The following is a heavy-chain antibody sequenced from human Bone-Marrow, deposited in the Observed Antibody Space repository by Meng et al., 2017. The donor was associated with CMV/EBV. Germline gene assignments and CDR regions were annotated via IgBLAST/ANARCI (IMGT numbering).Heavy chain of an antibody. D-gene: IGHD3-3*01. CDR1: GFTFSSYS. CDR2: ISSSSSYI. V-gene: IGHV3-21*01. CDR3: ARGSFTIFGVVTQYGMDV. J-gene: IGHJ6*02. Sequence: ETLSLTCAASGFTFSSYSMNWVRQAPGKGLEWVSSISSSSSYIYYADSVKGRFTISRDNAKNSLYLQMNSLRAEDTAVYYCARGSFTIFGVVTQYGMDVWGQGTTVTVSS.